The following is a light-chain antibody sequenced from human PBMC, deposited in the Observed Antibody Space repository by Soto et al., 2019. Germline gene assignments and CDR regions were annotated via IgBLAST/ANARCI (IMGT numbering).Light chain of an antibody. CDR1: QSVSNNS. V-gene: IGKV3-20*01. J-gene: IGKJ1*01. CDR2: GAS. Sequence: EIVLTQSPGTLSRSPGERATLSCRASQSVSNNSLAWYQQKPGPAPRLLIYGASNRATGIPDRFSGSGSGTDFTLTINRLEPEDFAVYYCQQYGSSGTFGQGTKVDIK. CDR3: QQYGSSGT.